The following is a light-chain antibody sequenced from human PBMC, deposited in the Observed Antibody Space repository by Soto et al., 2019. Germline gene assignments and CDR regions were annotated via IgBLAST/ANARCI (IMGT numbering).Light chain of an antibody. J-gene: IGKJ2*01. CDR1: RSLSSSY. V-gene: IGKV3-20*01. CDR3: QQQGT. Sequence: EIALTHSPGTLSLSPGERATLSCRASRSLSSSYVVWYQQKPGQAPRLLIYAASRSATGIPDRFSGSGSATEYTLTISRLEAEDFAVYYCQQQGTFGQGTRLEIK. CDR2: AAS.